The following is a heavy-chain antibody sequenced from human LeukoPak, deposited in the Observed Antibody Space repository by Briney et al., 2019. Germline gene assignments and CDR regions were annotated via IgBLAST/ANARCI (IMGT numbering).Heavy chain of an antibody. CDR2: ILHSGST. J-gene: IGHJ6*03. CDR1: GGSFSGDY. Sequence: PSETLSLTCAVYGGSFSGDYWSWIRQTPGKGLEWIGEILHSGSTKYNPSLKSRVTISVDTSKNQFSLRLSSVTAADTAVYYCARHGGYYKGPCWGYYYYMDVWGTGTTVTVSS. CDR3: ARHGGYYKGPCWGYYYYMDV. D-gene: IGHD3-9*01. V-gene: IGHV4-34*12.